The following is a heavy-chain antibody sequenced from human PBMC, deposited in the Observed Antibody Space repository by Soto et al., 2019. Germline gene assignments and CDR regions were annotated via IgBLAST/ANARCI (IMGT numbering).Heavy chain of an antibody. V-gene: IGHV4-30-4*02. CDR3: ARDSVAGNQDY. D-gene: IGHD6-19*01. CDR2: IYYSGST. Sequence: SDTLSLTCTVSGGSISSGDYYWSWIRQPPGKGLEWIGYIYYSGSTYYNPSLKSRVTISVDTSKNQFSLKLSSVTAADTAVYYCARDSVAGNQDYWGQGTLVTVSS. J-gene: IGHJ4*02. CDR1: GGSISSGDYY.